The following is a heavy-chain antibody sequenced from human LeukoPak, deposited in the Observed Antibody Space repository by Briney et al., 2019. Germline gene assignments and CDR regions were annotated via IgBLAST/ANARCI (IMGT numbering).Heavy chain of an antibody. J-gene: IGHJ4*02. V-gene: IGHV4-34*01. D-gene: IGHD2-2*01. CDR2: INHSGST. Sequence: SETLSLTCAVYGGSFSGYYWSWIRQPPGKGLEWIGEINHSGSTNYNPSLKSRVTISVDTSKNQFSLKLSSVTAADTAVYYCVRAPRYCSSTSCYRGEFDYWGQGTLVTVSS. CDR1: GGSFSGYY. CDR3: VRAPRYCSSTSCYRGEFDY.